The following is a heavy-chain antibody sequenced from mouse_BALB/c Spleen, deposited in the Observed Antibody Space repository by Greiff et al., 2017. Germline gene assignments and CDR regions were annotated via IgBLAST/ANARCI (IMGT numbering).Heavy chain of an antibody. V-gene: IGHV5-17*02. D-gene: IGHD2-1*01. CDR2: ISSGSSTI. J-gene: IGHJ4*01. CDR1: GFTFSSFG. Sequence: EVQRVESGGGLVQPGGSRKLSCAASGFTFSSFGMHWVRQAPEKGLEWVAYISSGSSTIYYADTVKGRFTISRDNPKNTLFLQMTSLRSEDTAMYYCASLIYYGNYDAMDYWGQGTSVTVSS. CDR3: ASLIYYGNYDAMDY.